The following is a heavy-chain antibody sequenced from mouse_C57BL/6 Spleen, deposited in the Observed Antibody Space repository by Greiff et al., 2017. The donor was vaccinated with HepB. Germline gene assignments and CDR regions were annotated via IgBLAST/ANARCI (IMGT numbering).Heavy chain of an antibody. CDR2: ISSGGDYI. J-gene: IGHJ2*01. CDR1: GFTFSSYA. V-gene: IGHV5-9-1*02. D-gene: IGHD2-5*01. Sequence: EVQLVESGEGLVKPGGSLKLSCAASGFTFSSYAMSWVRQTPEKRLEWVAYISSGGDYIYYADTVKGRFTISRDNARNTLYLQMSSLKSEDTAMYYCTRGDYYSNYFDYWGQGTTLTVSS. CDR3: TRGDYYSNYFDY.